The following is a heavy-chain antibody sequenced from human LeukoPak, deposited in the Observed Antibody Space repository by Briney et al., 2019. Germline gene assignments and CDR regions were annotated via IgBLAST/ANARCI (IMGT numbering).Heavy chain of an antibody. CDR3: ARVPGYCSSTNCHDAFDI. D-gene: IGHD2-2*01. V-gene: IGHV4-4*07. J-gene: IGHJ3*02. CDR2: IYTSGST. Sequence: SETLSLTCTVSGGSISSYCWSWIRQPAGKGLEWIGRIYTSGSTNYNPSLKSRVTMSVDTSKNQFSLKLSSVTAADTAVYYCARVPGYCSSTNCHDAFDIWGQGTMVTVSS. CDR1: GGSISSYC.